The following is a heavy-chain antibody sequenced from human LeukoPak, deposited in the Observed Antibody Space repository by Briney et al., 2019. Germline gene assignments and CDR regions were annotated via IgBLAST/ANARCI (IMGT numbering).Heavy chain of an antibody. V-gene: IGHV3-64*01. Sequence: GGSLRLSCAASGFTFSSYAMHWVRQAPGKGLEYVSAISSNGGSTYYANSVKGRFTISRDNSKNTLYLQMGSLRAEDMAVYHCARGQLGDMVATPYYWGQGTLVTVSS. CDR1: GFTFSSYA. CDR2: ISSNGGST. CDR3: ARGQLGDMVATPYY. D-gene: IGHD5-12*01. J-gene: IGHJ4*02.